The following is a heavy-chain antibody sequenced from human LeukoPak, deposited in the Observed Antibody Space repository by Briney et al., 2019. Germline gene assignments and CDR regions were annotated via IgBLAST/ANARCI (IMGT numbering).Heavy chain of an antibody. J-gene: IGHJ4*02. D-gene: IGHD4-23*01. CDR3: ARVNYGGRGADAFDI. CDR1: GGSISSYY. CDR2: IYYSGST. V-gene: IGHV4-59*01. Sequence: KSSETLSLTCTVSGGSISSYYWSWIRQPPGKGLEWIGYIYYSGSTNYNPSLKSRVTISVDTSKNQFSLKLSSVTAADTAVYYCARVNYGGRGADAFDIWGQGTLVTVSS.